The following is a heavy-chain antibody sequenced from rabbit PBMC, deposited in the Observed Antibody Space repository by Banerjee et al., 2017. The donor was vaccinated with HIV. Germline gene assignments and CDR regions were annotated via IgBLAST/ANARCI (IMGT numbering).Heavy chain of an antibody. CDR3: ARGYAVAAGYGDGYYFNL. J-gene: IGHJ4*01. CDR2: IYTGTSGTA. D-gene: IGHD4-2*01. Sequence: QSLEESGGGLVKPEGSLTLTCKASGFDLSSYYYMCWVRQAPGKGLELIACIYTGTSGTAYYASWAKGRFTISKTSSTTVTLQMTSLTAADTATYFCARGYAVAAGYGDGYYFNLWGPGTLVTVS. CDR1: GFDLSSYYY. V-gene: IGHV1S40*01.